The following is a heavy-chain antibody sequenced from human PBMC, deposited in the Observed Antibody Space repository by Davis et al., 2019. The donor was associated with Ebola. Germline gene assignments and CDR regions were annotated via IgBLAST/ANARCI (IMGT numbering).Heavy chain of an antibody. V-gene: IGHV3-73*01. Sequence: GGSLRLSCAASGFTFSGSAMHWVRQAPGKGLEWVGRIRSKANSYATAYAASVKGRFTISRDDSKNTAYLQMNSLKTEDTAVYYCTTNLIAVRDYWGQGTLVTVSS. CDR2: IRSKANSYAT. D-gene: IGHD6-19*01. CDR3: TTNLIAVRDY. J-gene: IGHJ4*02. CDR1: GFTFSGSA.